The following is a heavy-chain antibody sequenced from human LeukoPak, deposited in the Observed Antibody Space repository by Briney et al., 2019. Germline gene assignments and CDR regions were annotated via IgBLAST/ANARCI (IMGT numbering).Heavy chain of an antibody. D-gene: IGHD3-9*01. CDR3: TRAPEYYDILTGYQNYYYYYGMDV. CDR1: GFTFGDYA. V-gene: IGHV3-49*04. J-gene: IGHJ6*02. Sequence: PGGSLRLSCTASGFTFGDYAMSWVRQAPGKGLEWVGFIRSKAYGGTTEYAASVKGRFTISRDDSKSIAYLQMNSLKTEDTAVYYSTRAPEYYDILTGYQNYYYYYGMDVWGQGTTVTVSS. CDR2: IRSKAYGGTT.